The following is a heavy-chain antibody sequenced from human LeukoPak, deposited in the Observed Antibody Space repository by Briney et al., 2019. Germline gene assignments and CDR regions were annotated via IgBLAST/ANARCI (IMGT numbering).Heavy chain of an antibody. J-gene: IGHJ4*02. CDR3: ARDMDSGPDFFDY. D-gene: IGHD1-26*01. CDR1: GYTFTSYG. Sequence: ASVTVSCTASGYTFTSYGISWVRQAPGQGLEWMGWISAYNGNTNYAQKLQGRVTMTTDTSTSTAYMELSRLRSDDTAVYYCARDMDSGPDFFDYWGLGTLVTVSS. V-gene: IGHV1-18*01. CDR2: ISAYNGNT.